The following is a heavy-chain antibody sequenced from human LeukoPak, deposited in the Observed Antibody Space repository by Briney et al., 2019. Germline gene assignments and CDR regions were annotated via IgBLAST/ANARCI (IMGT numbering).Heavy chain of an antibody. V-gene: IGHV1-69*13. CDR3: ARWGEMTYYYDSSGYGFDY. CDR1: GGTFSSYA. Sequence: SVKVSCKASGGTFSSYAISWVRQAPGQGLVWMGGIIPIFGTANYAQKFQGRVTITADESTSTAYMELSSLRSEDTAVYYCARWGEMTYYYDSSGYGFDYWGQGTLVTVSS. CDR2: IIPIFGTA. J-gene: IGHJ4*02. D-gene: IGHD3-22*01.